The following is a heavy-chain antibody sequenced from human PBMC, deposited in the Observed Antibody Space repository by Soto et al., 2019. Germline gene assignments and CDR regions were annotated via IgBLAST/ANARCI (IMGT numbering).Heavy chain of an antibody. CDR2: INHSGST. CDR1: GGSFSGYY. Sequence: TSETLSLPCAVNGGSFSGYYWSGIRQPPGKGREWFGEINHSGSTNYNPSLKSRVTISVDTSKNQFSLKLSSVTAADTAVYYCARAIHCSSTSCHRYNWFDPWGPGTLVTVSS. CDR3: ARAIHCSSTSCHRYNWFDP. V-gene: IGHV4-34*01. D-gene: IGHD2-2*01. J-gene: IGHJ5*02.